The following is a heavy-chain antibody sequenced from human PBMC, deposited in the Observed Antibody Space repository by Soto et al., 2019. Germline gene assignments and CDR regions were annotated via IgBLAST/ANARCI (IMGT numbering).Heavy chain of an antibody. J-gene: IGHJ5*02. V-gene: IGHV4-30-4*01. CDR2: IYYSGGT. D-gene: IGHD1-26*01. CDR1: GVSISSGDYY. Sequence: QVQLQESGPGLVKPSQTLSLTCSVSGVSISSGDYYWSWIRQPPGKGLEWIGYIYYSGGTYYNPSLKSRVTMSVDTSKNQFSLKLSSVTAADTAVYYCATFYLQKCFDPWGQGTLVTVSS. CDR3: ATFYLQKCFDP.